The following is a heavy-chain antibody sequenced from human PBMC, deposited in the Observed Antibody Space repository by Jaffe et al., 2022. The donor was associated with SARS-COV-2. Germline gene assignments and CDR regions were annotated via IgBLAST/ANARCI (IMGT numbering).Heavy chain of an antibody. V-gene: IGHV1-18*01. D-gene: IGHD6-6*01. CDR3: ATFDISRPLDY. Sequence: QVQLVQSGAEVKKPGASVKVSCRTSGYTFTSYGINWVRQAPGQGLEWMGRISAYNGNTNYAQKFQGRVTMTTDTSTSTAYMELRSLRSDDTAVYYCATFDISRPLDYWGQGTLVTVSS. J-gene: IGHJ4*02. CDR2: ISAYNGNT. CDR1: GYTFTSYG.